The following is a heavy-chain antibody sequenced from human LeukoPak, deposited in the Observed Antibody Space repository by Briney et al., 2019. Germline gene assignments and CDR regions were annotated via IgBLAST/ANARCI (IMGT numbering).Heavy chain of an antibody. J-gene: IGHJ6*03. D-gene: IGHD3-22*01. Sequence: GGSLRLSCAASGFTFSAYGMHWVRQAPGKGSDWVTFILYDGINKYYADSVKGRFTISRDNSKNTLYLQMNGLRVEDTAVYYCAKGDSRDWYYSYMDVWGKGTTVTVS. CDR1: GFTFSAYG. CDR2: ILYDGINK. V-gene: IGHV3-30*02. CDR3: AKGDSRDWYYSYMDV.